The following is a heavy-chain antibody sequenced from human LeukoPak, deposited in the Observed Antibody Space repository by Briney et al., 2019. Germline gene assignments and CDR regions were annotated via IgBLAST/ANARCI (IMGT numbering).Heavy chain of an antibody. Sequence: QPGRSLRLSCTPSGFTFGDYAMSWFRQAPGKGLEWVSAISGSGGSTYYADSVKGRFTISRDNSKNTLYLQMNSLRAEDTAVYYCAKDRDGYNLGSADYWGQGTLVTVSS. J-gene: IGHJ4*02. D-gene: IGHD5-24*01. CDR1: GFTFGDYA. CDR3: AKDRDGYNLGSADY. V-gene: IGHV3-23*01. CDR2: ISGSGGST.